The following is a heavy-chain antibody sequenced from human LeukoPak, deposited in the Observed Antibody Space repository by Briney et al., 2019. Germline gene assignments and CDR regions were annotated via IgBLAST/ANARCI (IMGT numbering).Heavy chain of an antibody. CDR2: ISSSSSYI. Sequence: PGGSLRLSCAASGFTFSSYSMNWVRQAPGKGLEWVSSISSSSSYIYYADSVKGRFTISRDNAKNSLYLQMNSLRAEDTTVYYCARAPSSSWHFDYWGQGTLVTVSS. CDR1: GFTFSSYS. CDR3: ARAPSSSWHFDY. V-gene: IGHV3-21*01. D-gene: IGHD6-13*01. J-gene: IGHJ4*02.